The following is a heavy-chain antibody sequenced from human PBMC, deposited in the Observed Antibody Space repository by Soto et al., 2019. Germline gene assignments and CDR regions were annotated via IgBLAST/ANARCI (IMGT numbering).Heavy chain of an antibody. CDR1: GFTFSSYW. J-gene: IGHJ3*02. V-gene: IGHV3-74*01. D-gene: IGHD3-9*01. CDR3: ARPRTSDWAYDI. Sequence: EVQLVESGGGLVQPGGSLRLSCAASGFTFSSYWMHWVRQSPGKGLVWVSRIKTDGSDTHYADSVRGRFTISRDNAKNTFYLQMNTLRDEDMAVYYCARPRTSDWAYDIWGQGTMVIVSS. CDR2: IKTDGSDT.